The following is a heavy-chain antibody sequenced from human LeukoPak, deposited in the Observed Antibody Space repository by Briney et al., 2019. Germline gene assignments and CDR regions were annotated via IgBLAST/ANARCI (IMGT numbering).Heavy chain of an antibody. CDR3: ARGGGDTMVRGVIWNY. CDR2: IYYSGST. D-gene: IGHD3-10*01. J-gene: IGHJ4*02. Sequence: SETLSLTCTVSGGSISSGAYYWSWIRQPPGKGLEWIGYIYYSGSTYYNPSLKSRVTISVDTSKNQFSLKLSSVTAADTAVYYCARGGGDTMVRGVIWNYWGQGTLVTVSS. V-gene: IGHV4-30-4*01. CDR1: GGSISSGAYY.